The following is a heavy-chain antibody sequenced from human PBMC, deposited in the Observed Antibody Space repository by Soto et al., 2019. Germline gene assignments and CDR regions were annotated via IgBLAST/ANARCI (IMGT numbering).Heavy chain of an antibody. D-gene: IGHD3-16*01. CDR2: VYYSGST. Sequence: TSETLSLTCSVSGGSVSSGDYYWSWIRQPPGKGLEWIGYVYYSGSTNYNPSLKSRVSISVDTAKNQFSLKLSSVTAADTAAYYCARIPVDTYMIYWFDPWGQGTLVTVSS. CDR1: GGSVSSGDYY. V-gene: IGHV4-61*08. J-gene: IGHJ5*02. CDR3: ARIPVDTYMIYWFDP.